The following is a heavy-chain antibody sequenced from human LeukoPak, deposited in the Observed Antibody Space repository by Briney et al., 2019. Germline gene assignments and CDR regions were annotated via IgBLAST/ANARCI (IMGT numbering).Heavy chain of an antibody. Sequence: ASVKVSRKASGGTFSSYAISWVRQAPGQGLEWMGGIIPIFGTANYAQKFQGRVTITTDESTSTAYMELSSLRSEDTAVYYCARSEAARPGTYYFDYWGQGTLVTVSS. CDR3: ARSEAARPGTYYFDY. J-gene: IGHJ4*02. CDR1: GGTFSSYA. D-gene: IGHD6-6*01. CDR2: IIPIFGTA. V-gene: IGHV1-69*05.